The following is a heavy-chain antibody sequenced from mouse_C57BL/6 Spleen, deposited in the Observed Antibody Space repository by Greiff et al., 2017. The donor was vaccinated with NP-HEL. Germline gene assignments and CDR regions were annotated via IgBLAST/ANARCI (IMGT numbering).Heavy chain of an antibody. J-gene: IGHJ3*01. CDR1: GYTFTSYW. CDR2: IYPGNSDT. V-gene: IGHV1-5*01. CDR3: TAVNYYGSSFAY. Sequence: VQLQQSGTVLARPGASVKMSRKTSGYTFTSYWMHWVKQRPGQGLEWIGAIYPGNSDTSYNQKFKGKAKLTAVTSASTAYMELSSLTNEDSAVYYCTAVNYYGSSFAYWGQGTLVTVSA. D-gene: IGHD1-1*01.